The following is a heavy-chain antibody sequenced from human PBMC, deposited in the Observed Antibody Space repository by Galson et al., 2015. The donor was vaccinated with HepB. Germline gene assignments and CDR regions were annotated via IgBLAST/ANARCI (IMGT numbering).Heavy chain of an antibody. V-gene: IGHV3-33*01. CDR3: ARDVTIFGVVIEHYYYMDV. CDR2: IWYDGSKE. J-gene: IGHJ6*03. CDR1: GFTFSSYG. Sequence: SLRLSCAASGFTFSSYGIHWVRQAPGKGLEWVAFIWYDGSKEYYADSVKGRFTVTRDNHQNTLNLQMNSLRPEDTAVYYCARDVTIFGVVIEHYYYMDVWGKGTTVTVSS. D-gene: IGHD3-3*01.